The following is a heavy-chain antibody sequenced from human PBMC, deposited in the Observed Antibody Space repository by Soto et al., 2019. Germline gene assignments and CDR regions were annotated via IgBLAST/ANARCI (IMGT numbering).Heavy chain of an antibody. Sequence: SETLSLTCTVSGGSISSYYWSWIRQPPGKGLEWIGYIYYSGSTNYNPSLKSRVTISVDTSKNQFSLKLSSVTAADTAVYYCARGRYDFWSGYYSGNNWFDPWGQGTLVTVPQ. CDR2: IYYSGST. D-gene: IGHD3-3*01. CDR1: GGSISSYY. V-gene: IGHV4-59*01. CDR3: ARGRYDFWSGYYSGNNWFDP. J-gene: IGHJ5*02.